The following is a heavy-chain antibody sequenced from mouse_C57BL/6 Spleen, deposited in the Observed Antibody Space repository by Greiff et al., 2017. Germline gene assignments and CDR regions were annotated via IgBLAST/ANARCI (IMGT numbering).Heavy chain of an antibody. J-gene: IGHJ1*03. D-gene: IGHD1-1*01. CDR2: FYPGSGSI. CDR3: ARQYYYGSRRDWYFDV. V-gene: IGHV1-62-2*01. CDR1: GYTFTEYT. Sequence: QVQLQQSGAELVKPGASVKLSCKASGYTFTEYTIHWVKQRSGQGLEWIGWFYPGSGSIKYNEKFKDKATLTADKSSSTVYMELSRLTSEDSAVYFCARQYYYGSRRDWYFDVWGTGTTVTVSS.